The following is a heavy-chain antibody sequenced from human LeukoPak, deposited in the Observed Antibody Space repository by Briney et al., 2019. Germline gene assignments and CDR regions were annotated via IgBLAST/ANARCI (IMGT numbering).Heavy chain of an antibody. V-gene: IGHV4-61*01. J-gene: IGHJ4*02. CDR2: IYYSGST. CDR1: GGSVSSGSYY. CDR3: ARARYFDWSHRSAFDY. D-gene: IGHD3-9*01. Sequence: SETLSLTCTVSGGSVSSGSYYWSWIRQPPGKGLEWIGYIYYSGSTNYNPSLKSRVTISVDTSKNQFSLKLSSVTAADTAVYYCARARYFDWSHRSAFDYWGQGTLVTVSS.